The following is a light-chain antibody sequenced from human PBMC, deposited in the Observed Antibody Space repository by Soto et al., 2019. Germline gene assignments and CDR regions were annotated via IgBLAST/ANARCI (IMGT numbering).Light chain of an antibody. CDR1: SSDVGGYDL. V-gene: IGLV2-11*01. J-gene: IGLJ1*01. Sequence: QSALTQPRSVSGSPVQSVTISCTGTSSDVGGYDLVSWYQQHPGKAPKLMIYDVTKRPSGVPDRFSGSRSGNTASLTISGLQAEDDADYYCCSYAGTYTFYVFGTGTKLTVL. CDR2: DVT. CDR3: CSYAGTYTFYV.